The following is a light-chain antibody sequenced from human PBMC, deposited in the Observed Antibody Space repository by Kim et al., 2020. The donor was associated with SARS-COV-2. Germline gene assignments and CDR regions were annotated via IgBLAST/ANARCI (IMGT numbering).Light chain of an antibody. CDR3: QQYNSYSWT. CDR1: QSISSW. V-gene: IGKV1-5*01. Sequence: ESVGDSFTITGRASQSISSWLAWYQQKPGKAPKVLIYDASRLEGGVPSRFSGSGSGTEFTLTISSLQPDDVATYYCQQYNSYSWTFGQGTKVDIK. CDR2: DAS. J-gene: IGKJ1*01.